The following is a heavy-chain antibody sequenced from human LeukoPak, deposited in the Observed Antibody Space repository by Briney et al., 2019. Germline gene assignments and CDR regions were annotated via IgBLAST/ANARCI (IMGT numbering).Heavy chain of an antibody. V-gene: IGHV1-2*02. CDR1: GYTFTGYY. D-gene: IGHD3-3*01. CDR2: INPNSGGT. CDR3: AKEGNDFWSGYPEHFDY. Sequence: ASVKVSCKASGYTFTGYYMHWVRQAPGQGLEWMGWINPNSGGTNYAQKFQGRVTMTRDTSISTAYMELSSLRAEDTALYYCAKEGNDFWSGYPEHFDYWGQGTLVTVSS. J-gene: IGHJ4*02.